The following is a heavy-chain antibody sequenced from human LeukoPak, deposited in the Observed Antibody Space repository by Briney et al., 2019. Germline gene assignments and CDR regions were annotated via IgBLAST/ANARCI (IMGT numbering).Heavy chain of an antibody. J-gene: IGHJ4*02. CDR1: GGSISTYY. CDR2: INYSGRT. V-gene: IGHV4-59*08. CDR3: ARHPTSSYYFDY. Sequence: SETLSLTCTVSGGSISTYYWSWVRQSPGKGLEWIGYINYSGRTNSSPSLKSRVTISVDTSNNQFSLNLTSVTAADTAFYYCARHPTSSYYFDYWGQGTLVTVSS.